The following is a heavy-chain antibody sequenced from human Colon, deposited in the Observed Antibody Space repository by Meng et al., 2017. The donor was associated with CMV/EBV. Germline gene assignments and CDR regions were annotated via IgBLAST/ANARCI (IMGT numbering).Heavy chain of an antibody. Sequence: ASVKVSCKVSGSTFTGYYIHWTRRAPGQGLEWMGWINPNNGATSYAQKFQGRVTMTRDTSITTAYMELTRLTSDDTARYYCAKAVAASDYYYRGMDVWGQGTTVTVSS. V-gene: IGHV1-2*02. CDR2: INPNNGAT. J-gene: IGHJ6*02. CDR1: GSTFTGYY. CDR3: AKAVAASDYYYRGMDV. D-gene: IGHD6-19*01.